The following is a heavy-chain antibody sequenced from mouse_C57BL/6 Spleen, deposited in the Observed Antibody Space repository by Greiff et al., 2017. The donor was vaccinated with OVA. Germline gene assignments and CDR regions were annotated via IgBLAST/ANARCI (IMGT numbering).Heavy chain of an antibody. V-gene: IGHV1-81*01. CDR1: GYTFTSYG. Sequence: VQLQQSGAELARPGASVKLSCKASGYTFTSYGISWVKQRTGQGLEWIGEIYPRSGNTYYNEKFKGKATLTADKSSSTAYIELRSLTSEDSAVYFCARIGTSHATFFAYWGQGTLVTVSA. J-gene: IGHJ3*01. CDR2: IYPRSGNT. D-gene: IGHD3-2*02. CDR3: ARIGTSHATFFAY.